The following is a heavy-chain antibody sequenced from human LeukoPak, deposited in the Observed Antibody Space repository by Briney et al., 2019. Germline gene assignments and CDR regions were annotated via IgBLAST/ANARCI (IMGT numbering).Heavy chain of an antibody. CDR2: INHSGST. Sequence: KASETLSLTCAVYGGSFSGYYWSWIRQPPGKGLEWIGEINHSGSTNYNPSLKSRVTISVDTSKNQFSLKLSSVTAADTAVYYCARGGHSSMALDYWGQGTLVTVSS. V-gene: IGHV4-34*01. D-gene: IGHD2/OR15-2a*01. J-gene: IGHJ4*02. CDR1: GGSFSGYY. CDR3: ARGGHSSMALDY.